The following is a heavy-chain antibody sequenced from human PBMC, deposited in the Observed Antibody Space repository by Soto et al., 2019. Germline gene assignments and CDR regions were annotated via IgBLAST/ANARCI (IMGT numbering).Heavy chain of an antibody. D-gene: IGHD1-26*01. CDR2: VYYSGTT. CDR3: ARAWYSGDYSLDF. J-gene: IGHJ4*02. V-gene: IGHV4-31*02. Sequence: WTCIRQFPGKGLEWIGYVYYSGTTAYNPSLQSRLAISIDTSKSHFSLKLHSVTNADTAVYYCARAWYSGDYSLDFWGQGTLVTVSS.